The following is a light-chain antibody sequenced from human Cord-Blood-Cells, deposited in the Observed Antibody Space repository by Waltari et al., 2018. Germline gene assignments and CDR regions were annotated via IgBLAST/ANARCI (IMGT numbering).Light chain of an antibody. Sequence: AIQMTQSPSSLSASLGDRFPITCRASQGIRNDLGWYQQKPGKAPKLLIYAASSLQSGVPSRFSGSGSGTDFTLTISSLQPEDFATYYCLQDYNYPLTFGGGTKVEIK. V-gene: IGKV1-6*01. CDR3: LQDYNYPLT. CDR1: QGIRND. CDR2: AAS. J-gene: IGKJ4*01.